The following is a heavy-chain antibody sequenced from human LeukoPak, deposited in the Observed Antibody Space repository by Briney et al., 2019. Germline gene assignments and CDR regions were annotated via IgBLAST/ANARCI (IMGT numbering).Heavy chain of an antibody. V-gene: IGHV4-34*01. J-gene: IGHJ5*02. CDR1: GGSFSGYY. CDR3: ARGGDLDP. D-gene: IGHD2-21*01. Sequence: PSETLSLTCAVCGGSFSGYYWSWIRQPPGKGLEWIGEINHSGSTNYNPSLKSRVTISVDTSKNQFSLKLSSVTAADTAVYYCARGGDLDPWGQGTLVTVSS. CDR2: INHSGST.